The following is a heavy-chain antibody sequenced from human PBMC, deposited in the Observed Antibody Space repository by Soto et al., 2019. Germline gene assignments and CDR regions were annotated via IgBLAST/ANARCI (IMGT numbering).Heavy chain of an antibody. CDR2: ISGSGGST. J-gene: IGHJ2*01. V-gene: IGHV3-23*01. CDR3: QAEDGIRDVRSVSAFLLNRSSDL. Sequence: EKGLEWVSAISGSGGSTYYADSVKGRFTISRDNSKNTLYLQMNSLRAEDTAVFFFQAEDGIRDVRSVSAFLLNRSSDL. D-gene: IGHD3-10*02.